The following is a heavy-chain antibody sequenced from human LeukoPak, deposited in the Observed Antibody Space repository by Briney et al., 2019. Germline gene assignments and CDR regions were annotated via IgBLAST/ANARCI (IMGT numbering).Heavy chain of an antibody. CDR2: VYYTGST. CDR3: ARDRYGDGFAHFDY. CDR1: GGSISPYY. Sequence: SETLSLTCTVSGGSISPYYWSWIRQPPGKGLEWIGYVYYTGSTYYNPSLKSRVTILIDTSKNQFSLKLTSVTAADTAVYYCARDRYGDGFAHFDYWGQGALVTVSS. D-gene: IGHD5-24*01. J-gene: IGHJ4*02. V-gene: IGHV4-59*01.